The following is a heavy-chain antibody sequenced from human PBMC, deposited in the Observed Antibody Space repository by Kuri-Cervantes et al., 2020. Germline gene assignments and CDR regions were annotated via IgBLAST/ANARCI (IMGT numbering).Heavy chain of an antibody. Sequence: GESLKISCKGSGYSFSTYWIAWVRQMPGKGLELIGIIYPGDSDSRYSPSFQGQATISADESISTAYLQWSSLKASDTAIYYCARHKGLDVWGQGTTVTVSS. J-gene: IGHJ6*02. V-gene: IGHV5-51*01. CDR3: ARHKGLDV. CDR1: GYSFSTYW. CDR2: IYPGDSDS.